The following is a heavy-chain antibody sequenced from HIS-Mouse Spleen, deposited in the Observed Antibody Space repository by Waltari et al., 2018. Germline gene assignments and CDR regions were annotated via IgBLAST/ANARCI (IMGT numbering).Heavy chain of an antibody. CDR3: AREIPYSSSWYDWYFDL. V-gene: IGHV4-39*07. Sequence: QLQLQESGPGLVKPSETLSLTCTVSGGSISSSSYYWGWIRQPPGQGMEWIGSIYYSGSTYDNPCLKSRVTISVDTSKNQFSLKLSSVTAADTAVYYCAREIPYSSSWYDWYFDLWGRGTLVTVSS. CDR2: IYYSGST. CDR1: GGSISSSSYY. J-gene: IGHJ2*01. D-gene: IGHD6-13*01.